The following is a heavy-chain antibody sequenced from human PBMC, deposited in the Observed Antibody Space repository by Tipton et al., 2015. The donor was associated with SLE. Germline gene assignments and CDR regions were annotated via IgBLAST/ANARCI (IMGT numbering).Heavy chain of an antibody. J-gene: IGHJ4*02. CDR3: ARGGGSYYDY. CDR2: VYSSGST. CDR1: GGSISGYF. D-gene: IGHD1-26*01. Sequence: TLSLTCTVSGGSISGYFLSWIRQPAGKGLEWIGRVYSSGSTIYNPSIKSRITLSLDTSKNQFSLRVNSATAADTAVYYCARGGGSYYDYWGQGTLVTVSS. V-gene: IGHV4-4*07.